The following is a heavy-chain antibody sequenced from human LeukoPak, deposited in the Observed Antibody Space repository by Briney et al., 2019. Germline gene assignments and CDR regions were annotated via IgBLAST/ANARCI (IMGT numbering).Heavy chain of an antibody. CDR2: IFYDGSNQ. CDR3: ARDQALCFSYGDY. CDR1: GFTFSNYG. V-gene: IGHV3-33*01. Sequence: PGGSLRLSCAASGFTFSNYGMHWVRQAPGKGLGWLAAIFYDGSNQHYADTVKGRFTISRDNSKNTLYLQVNSLTAEDTAVYYCARDQALCFSYGDYWGQGTLVTVSS. D-gene: IGHD3-16*01. J-gene: IGHJ4*02.